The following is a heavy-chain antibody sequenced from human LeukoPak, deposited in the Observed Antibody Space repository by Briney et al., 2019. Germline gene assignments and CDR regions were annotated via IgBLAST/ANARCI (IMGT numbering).Heavy chain of an antibody. CDR3: ARAQPITMVRGVTDLTPYFDY. D-gene: IGHD3-10*01. J-gene: IGHJ4*02. CDR1: GGSISSGGYY. Sequence: PSQTLSLTCTVSGGSISSGGYYWSWIRQHPGKGLEWIWYIYYSGSTYYNPSLKSRVTISVDTSKNQFSLKLSSVTAADTAVYYCARAQPITMVRGVTDLTPYFDYWGQGTLVTVSS. V-gene: IGHV4-31*03. CDR2: IYYSGST.